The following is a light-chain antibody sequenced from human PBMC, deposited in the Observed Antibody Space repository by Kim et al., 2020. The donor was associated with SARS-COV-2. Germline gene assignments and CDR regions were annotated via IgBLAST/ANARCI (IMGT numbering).Light chain of an antibody. J-gene: IGKJ2*01. CDR3: LQDSGYPYT. CDR2: AAA. Sequence: SASGGDRSNITWRASQNIGNDLGWYQQKPGKAPIRLSFAAASLQSGVPSRFSGSGSGTDFTLTISSLQPEDCATYYCLQDSGYPYTFGQGTKLEI. CDR1: QNIGND. V-gene: IGKV1-6*01.